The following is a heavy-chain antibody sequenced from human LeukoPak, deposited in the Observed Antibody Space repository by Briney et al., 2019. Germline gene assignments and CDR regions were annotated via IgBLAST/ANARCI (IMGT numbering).Heavy chain of an antibody. D-gene: IGHD3-10*01. V-gene: IGHV1-46*01. Sequence: ASVKVSCKASGYTFTSYYMHWVRQAPGQGLEWMGIINPSGGSTSYAQKFQGRVTMTRDMSTSTVYMELSSLRSEDTAVYYCARDLYYYGSGSNRFDPWGQGTLVTVSS. CDR1: GYTFTSYY. CDR2: INPSGGST. CDR3: ARDLYYYGSGSNRFDP. J-gene: IGHJ5*02.